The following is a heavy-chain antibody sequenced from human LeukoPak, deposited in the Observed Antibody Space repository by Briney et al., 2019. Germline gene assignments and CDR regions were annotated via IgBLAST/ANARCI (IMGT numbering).Heavy chain of an antibody. D-gene: IGHD2-2*02. Sequence: PSETLSLTCTVSGYSISSGYYWGWIRQPPGKGLEWIGSIYHSGSTYYNPSLKSRVTISVDTSKNQFSLKLSSVTAADTAAYFCASQSSTSCYIDYWGQGTLVAVSS. V-gene: IGHV4-38-2*02. CDR1: GYSISSGYY. CDR3: ASQSSTSCYIDY. CDR2: IYHSGST. J-gene: IGHJ4*02.